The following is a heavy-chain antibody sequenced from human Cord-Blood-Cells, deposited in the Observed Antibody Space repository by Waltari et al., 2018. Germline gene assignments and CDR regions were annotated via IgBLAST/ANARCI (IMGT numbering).Heavy chain of an antibody. CDR3: ATHVLPYSSDYYYYGMDV. CDR2: FDPEDGET. Sequence: QVQLVQSGAEVKKPGASVKVSCKVSGYTLPALSMHWVRQAPGKGLEWMGGFDPEDGETIYAQKFQGRVTMTEDTSTDTAYMELSSLRSEDTAVYYCATHVLPYSSDYYYYGMDVWGQGTTVTVSS. J-gene: IGHJ6*02. CDR1: GYTLPALS. V-gene: IGHV1-24*01. D-gene: IGHD6-19*01.